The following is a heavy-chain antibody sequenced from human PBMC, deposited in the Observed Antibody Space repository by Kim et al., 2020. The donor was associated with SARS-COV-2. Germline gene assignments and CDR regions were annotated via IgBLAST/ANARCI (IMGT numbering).Heavy chain of an antibody. J-gene: IGHJ4*02. CDR1: GFTFSSYG. CDR3: AKDALAWIPYYFDY. D-gene: IGHD3-3*02. Sequence: GGSLRLSCAASGFTFSSYGMHWVRQAPGKGLEWVAVISYDGSNKYYADSVKGRFTISRDNSKNTLYLQMNSLRAEDTAVYYCAKDALAWIPYYFDYWGQGTLVTVSS. CDR2: ISYDGSNK. V-gene: IGHV3-30*18.